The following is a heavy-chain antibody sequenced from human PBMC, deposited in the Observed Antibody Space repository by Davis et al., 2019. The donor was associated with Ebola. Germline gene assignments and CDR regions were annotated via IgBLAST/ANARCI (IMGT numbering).Heavy chain of an antibody. J-gene: IGHJ6*02. CDR1: GFTFSDHF. CDR2: ISGDSGNT. Sequence: GGSLRLSCVGSGFTFSDHFMAWIRQSPRKGLEWVAYISGDSGNTNHADSVKGRFIISRDNAKSSLYLDMNNLGPEDTAVNFCGRFEWANMLVDVWGQGTTVTVSS. CDR3: GRFEWANMLVDV. V-gene: IGHV3-11*03. D-gene: IGHD3-9*01.